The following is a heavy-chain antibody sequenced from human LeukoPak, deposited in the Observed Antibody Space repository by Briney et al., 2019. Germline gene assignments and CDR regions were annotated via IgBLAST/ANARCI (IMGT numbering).Heavy chain of an antibody. CDR3: ASNRGYSSSWYWFNWFDP. V-gene: IGHV4-34*01. Sequence: SETLSLTCAVYGGSFSGYYWSWIRQPPGKGLEWIGEINHSGSTNYNPSLKSRVTISVDTSKNKFSLKLSSVTAADTAVYYCASNRGYSSSWYWFNWFDPWGQGTLVTVSS. CDR1: GGSFSGYY. CDR2: INHSGST. J-gene: IGHJ5*02. D-gene: IGHD6-13*01.